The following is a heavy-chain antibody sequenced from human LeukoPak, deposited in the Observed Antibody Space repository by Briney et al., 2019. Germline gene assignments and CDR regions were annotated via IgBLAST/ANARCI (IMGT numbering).Heavy chain of an antibody. CDR2: IYSGGST. D-gene: IGHD6-6*01. CDR1: EFTVSSNY. Sequence: GGSLRLSCAASEFTVSSNYMSWVRQAPGKGLEWVSVIYSGGSTYYADSVKGRFTISRDNSKNTLFLQMNSLRAEDTAVYYCARVEYSTSSVYYYYYMDVWGKGTTVTVSS. V-gene: IGHV3-53*01. CDR3: ARVEYSTSSVYYYYYMDV. J-gene: IGHJ6*03.